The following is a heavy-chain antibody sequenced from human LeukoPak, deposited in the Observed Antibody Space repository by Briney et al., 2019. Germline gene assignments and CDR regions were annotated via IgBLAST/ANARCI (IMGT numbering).Heavy chain of an antibody. D-gene: IGHD6-19*01. Sequence: SETLSLTCAVSGVAISRGGYAWNWIRQPPGKGLEWIAYIYHSGTTYYNPPLKSRATISVDTSKNQFSLKLSSVTAADTAVYYCVRGRYSSGWFKDKNWFDPWGQGIPVTVSS. J-gene: IGHJ5*02. V-gene: IGHV4-30-4*07. CDR3: VRGRYSSGWFKDKNWFDP. CDR1: GVAISRGGYA. CDR2: IYHSGTT.